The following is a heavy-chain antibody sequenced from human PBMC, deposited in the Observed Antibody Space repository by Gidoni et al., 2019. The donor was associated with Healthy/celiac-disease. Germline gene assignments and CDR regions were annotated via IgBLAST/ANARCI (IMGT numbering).Heavy chain of an antibody. CDR1: GYTFTSYG. D-gene: IGHD3-22*01. CDR3: ARAYYYDSSGYSALGY. J-gene: IGHJ4*02. V-gene: IGHV1-18*01. CDR2: ISAYNGNT. Sequence: QVRLVQSGAEVKKPGASVKVSCKASGYTFTSYGISWVRQAPGQGLEWMGWISAYNGNTNYAQKLQGRVTMTTDTFTSTAYMELRSLRSDDTAVYYCARAYYYDSSGYSALGYWGQGTLVTVSS.